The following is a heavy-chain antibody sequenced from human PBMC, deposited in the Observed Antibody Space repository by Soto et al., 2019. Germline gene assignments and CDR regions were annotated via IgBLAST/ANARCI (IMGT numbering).Heavy chain of an antibody. CDR2: ISYDGSNK. D-gene: IGHD3-3*01. CDR1: GFTFSSYG. CDR3: AKAGHGRHLEWLHHRFGYYGMDV. Sequence: PGGSLRLSCAASGFTFSSYGMHWVRQAPGKGLEWVAVISYDGSNKYYADSVKGRFTISRDNSKNTLYLQMNSLRAEDTAVYYCAKAGHGRHLEWLHHRFGYYGMDVWGQGTTVTVSS. V-gene: IGHV3-30*18. J-gene: IGHJ6*02.